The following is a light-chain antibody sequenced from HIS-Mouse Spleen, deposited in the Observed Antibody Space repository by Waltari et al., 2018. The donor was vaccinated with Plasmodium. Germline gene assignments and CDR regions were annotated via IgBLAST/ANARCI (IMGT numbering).Light chain of an antibody. CDR1: ALPQKY. CDR2: EDS. Sequence: SYELTQPPSVSVSPGQTARITCSGDALPQKYAYWYQQKSVQATVVVIYEDSKRPSGVPERSSGSSSGTRGTLTISVAQVEDEADYYCYSTDSSGNHRVFGGGTKLTVL. CDR3: YSTDSSGNHRV. V-gene: IGLV3-10*01. J-gene: IGLJ3*02.